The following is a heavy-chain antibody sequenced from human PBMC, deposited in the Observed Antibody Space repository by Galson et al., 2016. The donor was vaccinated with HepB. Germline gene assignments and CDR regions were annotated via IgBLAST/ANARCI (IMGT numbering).Heavy chain of an antibody. V-gene: IGHV1-8*01. CDR2: VNTNSGNT. D-gene: IGHD6-19*01. CDR1: GYTFTTYD. J-gene: IGHJ6*02. CDR3: ARGAGIAVADYFYYYAFDV. Sequence: SCKASGYTFTTYDINWVRQATGQGLEWMGWVNTNSGNTGYAQKFQGRVPMSRNSSINTAYMELTSLRSEDTAVYYCARGAGIAVADYFYYYAFDVWGQGTTVTVSS.